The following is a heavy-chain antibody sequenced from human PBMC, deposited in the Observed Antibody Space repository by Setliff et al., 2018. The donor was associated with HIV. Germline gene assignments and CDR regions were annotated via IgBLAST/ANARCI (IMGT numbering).Heavy chain of an antibody. Sequence: LTSFGMHWVRQAPGKGLEWVPNTKYDGSESYYVDSVKGRFIASTGNAKNSLFLEMNSLKAEDTAVYYCARAYNVYDYRFDSSGYDYWGQGTLVTVSS. CDR1: LTSFG. J-gene: IGHJ4*02. D-gene: IGHD3-22*01. CDR2: TKYDGSES. V-gene: IGHV3-7*03. CDR3: ARAYNVYDYRFDSSGYDY.